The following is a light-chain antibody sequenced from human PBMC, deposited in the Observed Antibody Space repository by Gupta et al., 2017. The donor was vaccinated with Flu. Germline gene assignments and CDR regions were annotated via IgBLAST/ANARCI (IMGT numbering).Light chain of an antibody. CDR1: ALANQY. Sequence: GQTARITFSGDALANQYAYWYQQKTGQAPVLLIYKDSERHSGIPERFSGSSSGTTVTLTISGVQAEDEADYYCHSAESSGTYVVFGGGTKLTVL. J-gene: IGLJ2*01. CDR3: HSAESSGTYVV. V-gene: IGLV3-25*03. CDR2: KDS.